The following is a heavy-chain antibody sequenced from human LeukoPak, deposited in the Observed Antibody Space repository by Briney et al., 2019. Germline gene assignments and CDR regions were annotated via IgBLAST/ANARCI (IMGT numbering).Heavy chain of an antibody. D-gene: IGHD1-26*01. V-gene: IGHV4-59*01. J-gene: IGHJ4*02. Sequence: SETLSLTCTVSGGSISSYYWSWIRQPPGKGLEWIGYIYYSGSTNYNPSLKSRVTISVDTSKNQFSLKLSSVTAADTAVYYCARGLDASGSYPYYFDYWGQGTLVTVSS. CDR2: IYYSGST. CDR3: ARGLDASGSYPYYFDY. CDR1: GGSISSYY.